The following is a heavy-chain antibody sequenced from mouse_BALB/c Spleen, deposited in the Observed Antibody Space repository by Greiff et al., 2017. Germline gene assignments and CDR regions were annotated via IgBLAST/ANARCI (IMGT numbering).Heavy chain of an antibody. Sequence: DVKLVESGAELVKPGASVKLSCTASGFNIKDTYMHWVKQRPEQGLEWIGRIDPANGNTKYDPKFQGKATITADTSSNTAYLQLSSLTSEDTAVYYCASGTTVVAPYWGQGTTLTVSS. J-gene: IGHJ2*01. V-gene: IGHV14-3*02. CDR3: ASGTTVVAPY. D-gene: IGHD1-1*01. CDR2: IDPANGNT. CDR1: GFNIKDTY.